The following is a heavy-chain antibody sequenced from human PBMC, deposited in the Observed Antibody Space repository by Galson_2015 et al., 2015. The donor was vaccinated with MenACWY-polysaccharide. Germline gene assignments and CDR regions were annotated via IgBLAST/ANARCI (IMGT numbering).Heavy chain of an antibody. CDR1: GYTFANYD. V-gene: IGHV1-8*01. J-gene: IGHJ4*02. D-gene: IGHD4-17*01. Sequence: SVKVACKASGYTFANYDINWVRQAPGQGLEWMGWINPKSGYSGYAQRFHGRVTLTKDTSISTAYLELSGLRSEEPAVYYCARTYGDFDYWGQGTLVTVSS. CDR3: ARTYGDFDY. CDR2: INPKSGYS.